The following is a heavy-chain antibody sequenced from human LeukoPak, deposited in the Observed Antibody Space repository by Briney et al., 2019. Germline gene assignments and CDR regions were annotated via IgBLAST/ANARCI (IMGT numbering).Heavy chain of an antibody. CDR1: GGSISSYY. J-gene: IGHJ6*02. Sequence: SETLSLTCTVSGGSISSYYWSWIRQPPGKELEWIGYIYYSGSTNYNPSLKSRVTISVDTSKNQFSLKLSSVTAADTAVYYCARMGAYSSFFYSYGMDIWGQGTTVTVSS. CDR2: IYYSGST. CDR3: ARMGAYSSFFYSYGMDI. V-gene: IGHV4-59*01. D-gene: IGHD6-19*01.